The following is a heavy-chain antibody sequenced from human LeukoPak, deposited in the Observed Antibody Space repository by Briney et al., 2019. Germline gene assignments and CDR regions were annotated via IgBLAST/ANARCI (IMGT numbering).Heavy chain of an antibody. Sequence: SETLSLDCSVSGYSIKSGYYWSWIRQSPGKGPEWIGSVYRSGSTSYNPSLQSRVSISVDTPKNQFSLIMTSVTAADTAVYYCAAGGRNYNWFDPGGQGTLVTVSS. J-gene: IGHJ5*02. V-gene: IGHV4-38-2*02. D-gene: IGHD2-15*01. CDR3: AAGGRNYNWFDP. CDR2: VYRSGST. CDR1: GYSIKSGYY.